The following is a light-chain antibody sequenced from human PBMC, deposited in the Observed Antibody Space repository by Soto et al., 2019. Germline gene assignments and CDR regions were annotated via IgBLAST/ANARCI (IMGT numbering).Light chain of an antibody. CDR2: KAS. CDR1: QGISSY. CDR3: QQSYSTPT. J-gene: IGKJ5*01. V-gene: IGKV1-8*01. Sequence: AIRMTQSPSSFSASTGDRVTITCRASQGISSYLAWYQQKPGKAPKLLIYKASTLKSGVPSRFSGSGSGTDFTLTISSLQPEDFATYYCQQSYSTPTFGQGTRLEIK.